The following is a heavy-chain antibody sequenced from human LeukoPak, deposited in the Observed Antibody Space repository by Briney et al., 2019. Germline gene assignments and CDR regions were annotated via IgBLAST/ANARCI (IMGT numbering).Heavy chain of an antibody. D-gene: IGHD4-23*01. CDR2: IYSGGST. CDR3: ARVPRGHDGNSGAIDY. V-gene: IGHV3-66*01. Sequence: GGSLRLSCAASGFTVSSNYMNWVRQAPGKGLEWVSVIYSGGSTYYADSVKGRFTISRDNSKNTLYLQMSSLRAEDTAVYYCARVPRGHDGNSGAIDYWGQGTLVTVSS. J-gene: IGHJ4*02. CDR1: GFTVSSNY.